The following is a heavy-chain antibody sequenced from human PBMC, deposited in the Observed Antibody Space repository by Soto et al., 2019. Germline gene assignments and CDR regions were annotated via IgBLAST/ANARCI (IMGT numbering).Heavy chain of an antibody. CDR1: GGSISSGGYD. D-gene: IGHD6-19*01. Sequence: SETLSLTCTVSGGSISSGGYDWSWIRQHPXKGLEWIGYIYYSGSTYYNPSLKSRVTISVDTSKNQFSLKLSSVTAADTAVYYCARGRILAYSSGWKFDYWGQGTLVTVSS. CDR2: IYYSGST. CDR3: ARGRILAYSSGWKFDY. J-gene: IGHJ4*02. V-gene: IGHV4-31*03.